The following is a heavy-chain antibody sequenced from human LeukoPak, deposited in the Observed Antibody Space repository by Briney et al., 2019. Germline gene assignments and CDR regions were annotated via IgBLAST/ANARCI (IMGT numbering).Heavy chain of an antibody. CDR2: ISYDGSNK. D-gene: IGHD6-13*01. Sequence: PGGSLRLSCAASGFTFSSYAMHWVRQAPGKGLEWVSVISYDGSNKYYADSVKGRFTISRDNSKNTLYLQMNSLRAEDTAVYYCAKEVGRLPGIAAAVVDPWGQGTLVTVSS. J-gene: IGHJ5*02. V-gene: IGHV3-30*04. CDR3: AKEVGRLPGIAAAVVDP. CDR1: GFTFSSYA.